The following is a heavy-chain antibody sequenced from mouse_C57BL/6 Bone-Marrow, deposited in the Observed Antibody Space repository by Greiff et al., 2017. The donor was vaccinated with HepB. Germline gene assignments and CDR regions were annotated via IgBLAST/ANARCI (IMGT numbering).Heavy chain of an antibody. Sequence: QVQLQQSGAELVRPGTSVKMSCKASGYTFTNYWIGWAKQRPGHGLEWIGDIYPGGGYTNYNEKFKGKATLTADKSSSTAYMQFSSLTSEDSAIYYCARSGERGFEYWGQGTTLTVSS. CDR3: ARSGERGFEY. J-gene: IGHJ2*01. V-gene: IGHV1-63*01. CDR1: GYTFTNYW. CDR2: IYPGGGYT.